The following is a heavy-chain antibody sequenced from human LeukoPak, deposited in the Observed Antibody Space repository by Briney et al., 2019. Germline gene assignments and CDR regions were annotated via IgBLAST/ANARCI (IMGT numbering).Heavy chain of an antibody. J-gene: IGHJ2*01. D-gene: IGHD4-23*01. V-gene: IGHV1-18*01. CDR2: ISAYNGDT. CDR3: ARDHGGKVDRYFDV. Sequence: GASVKVSCKASGYTFTDYGISWVRQAPGQGLEWMGWISAYNGDTIYAQKVQGRVTMTTDTSTSTIYMELRSLRSDDTAVYYCARDHGGKVDRYFDVWGRGTLVTVSS. CDR1: GYTFTDYG.